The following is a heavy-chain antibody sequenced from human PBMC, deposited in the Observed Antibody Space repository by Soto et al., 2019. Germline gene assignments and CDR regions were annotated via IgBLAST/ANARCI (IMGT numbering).Heavy chain of an antibody. V-gene: IGHV3-30*18. Sequence: QVQLVESGGGVVQPGRSLRLSCEASGFTFSSYGMHWVRQAPGKGLEWVAVISYDGSNKYYADSVKGRFTISRDNSKNTLYLQMNSLRAEDTAVYYCAKDVIAAADYYYGMDVWGQGTTVTVSS. CDR1: GFTFSSYG. CDR2: ISYDGSNK. CDR3: AKDVIAAADYYYGMDV. J-gene: IGHJ6*02. D-gene: IGHD6-13*01.